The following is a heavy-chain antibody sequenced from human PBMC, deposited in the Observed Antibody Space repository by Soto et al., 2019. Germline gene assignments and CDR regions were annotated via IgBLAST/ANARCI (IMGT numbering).Heavy chain of an antibody. J-gene: IGHJ4*02. CDR1: GGSTSGTTYS. Sequence: SETLSLTCAVSGGSTSGTTYSWSWIRQPPGKGLEWIGYIYDSGNSYYNPPLKSQFSITVDRDKNQLCLKLSSVTAADTAVYYCARGQGAAAGHSNFDYWGQGALVTVSS. V-gene: IGHV4-30-2*01. D-gene: IGHD6-13*01. CDR3: ARGQGAAAGHSNFDY. CDR2: IYDSGNS.